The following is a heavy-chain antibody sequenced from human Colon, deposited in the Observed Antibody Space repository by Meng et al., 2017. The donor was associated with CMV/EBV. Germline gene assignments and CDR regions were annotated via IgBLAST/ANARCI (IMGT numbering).Heavy chain of an antibody. D-gene: IGHD5-12*01. Sequence: ASGFTFDNSAMNWVRQAPGKGLGWVSAIGGAGRSASYVDSVKGRFTITRDNSKNTVYLNMNSLTAEDTAVYYCASFGEYSANSSVFYWGQGTLVTVSS. V-gene: IGHV3-23*01. CDR1: GFTFDNSA. J-gene: IGHJ4*02. CDR3: ASFGEYSANSSVFY. CDR2: IGGAGRSA.